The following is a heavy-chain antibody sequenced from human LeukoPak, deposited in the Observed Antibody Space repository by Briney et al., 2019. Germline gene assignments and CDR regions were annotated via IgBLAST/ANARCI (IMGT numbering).Heavy chain of an antibody. Sequence: SETLSLTCTVSGGSISSSRYYWGWIRQPPGKGLEWIGNINYSGSTYYSPSLKGRVTISVDTSKNQFSLKLSSVTAADTAVYYCARGAIGGYDFFWFDPWGQGTLVTVSS. CDR1: GGSISSSRYY. D-gene: IGHD5-12*01. CDR2: INYSGST. CDR3: ARGAIGGYDFFWFDP. J-gene: IGHJ5*02. V-gene: IGHV4-39*07.